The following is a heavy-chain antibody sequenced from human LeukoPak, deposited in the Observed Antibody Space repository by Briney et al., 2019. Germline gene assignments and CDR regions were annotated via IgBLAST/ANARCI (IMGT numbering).Heavy chain of an antibody. Sequence: SETLSLTCTVSGGAISSGDYYWSGIRQPPGKGLEWIGYIYYSGSTYYNPAPKTRVTISVDTSTNQFCLRLSSVDAAATAVFDCARTSGYDFWSGYYSSDYWGQGTLVTVSS. J-gene: IGHJ4*02. V-gene: IGHV4-30-4*02. CDR3: ARTSGYDFWSGYYSSDY. CDR1: GGAISSGDYY. D-gene: IGHD3-3*01. CDR2: IYYSGST.